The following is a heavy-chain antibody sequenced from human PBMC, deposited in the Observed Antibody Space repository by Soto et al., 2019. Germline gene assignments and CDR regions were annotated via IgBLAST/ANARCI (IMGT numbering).Heavy chain of an antibody. CDR2: ISAYNGNT. CDR3: ASDSAYESNY. Sequence: QVQLVQSGAEVKKPGASVKVSCKASGYTFTSYGISWVRQAPGQGLEWMGWISAYNGNTNYAQKLQGRVTMTTDTTTRTASMPLSSLRSHDTAVHYSASDSAYESNYWGQGTLVTVSS. V-gene: IGHV1-18*01. CDR1: GYTFTSYG. J-gene: IGHJ4*02. D-gene: IGHD5-12*01.